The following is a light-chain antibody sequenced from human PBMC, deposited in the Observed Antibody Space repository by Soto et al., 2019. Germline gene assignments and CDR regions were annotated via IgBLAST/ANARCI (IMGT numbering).Light chain of an antibody. CDR3: SSYTRSSTWV. CDR2: EVS. J-gene: IGLJ3*02. CDR1: SSDVGGYNY. Sequence: QSALTQPASVSGSPGQSITISCTGTSSDVGGYNYVSWYQQHPGKAPKLMISEVSNRPSGVSNRFSGSKSGNTASLTISGLQAEYEADYYCSSYTRSSTWVFGGGTKLTVL. V-gene: IGLV2-14*01.